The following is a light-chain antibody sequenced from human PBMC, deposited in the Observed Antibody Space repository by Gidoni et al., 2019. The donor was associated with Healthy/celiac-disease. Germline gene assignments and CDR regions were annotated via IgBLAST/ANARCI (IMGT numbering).Light chain of an antibody. CDR1: QSLLHSNGYNY. V-gene: IGKV2-28*01. CDR2: LGS. J-gene: IGKJ3*01. Sequence: DSVMTQSPLSLPVTPGEPASISCRSSQSLLHSNGYNYLDWYLQKPGQSPQLLIYLGSNRASGVPDRFSGSGSGTDFTLKISRVEAEDVGVYYCMQALQTGGFTFGPGTKVDIK. CDR3: MQALQTGGFT.